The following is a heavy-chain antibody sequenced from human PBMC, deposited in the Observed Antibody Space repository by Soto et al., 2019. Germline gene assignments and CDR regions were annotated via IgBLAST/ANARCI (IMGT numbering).Heavy chain of an antibody. CDR3: ASTGGIAAAGTLRDY. D-gene: IGHD6-13*01. CDR2: IYHSGST. J-gene: IGHJ4*02. CDR1: GGSISSSNW. V-gene: IGHV4-4*02. Sequence: QVQLQESGPGLVKPSGTLSLTCAVSGGSISSSNWWSWVRQPPGKGLEWIGEIYHSGSTNYNPSLKSRVTLSVDKSKNQFSLELSSVTAADTAVYYCASTGGIAAAGTLRDYWGQGTLVTVSS.